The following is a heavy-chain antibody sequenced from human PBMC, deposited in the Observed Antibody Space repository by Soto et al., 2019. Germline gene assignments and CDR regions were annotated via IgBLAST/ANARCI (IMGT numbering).Heavy chain of an antibody. CDR3: ARIHFGDEPSYYYYGMDV. CDR1: GGSFSSGDYY. CDR2: IYYTGST. Sequence: QVQLQESGPGVVKPSQTLSLTCTVSGGSFSSGDYYWSWVRQPPGKGLEWIGYIYYTGSTFNNPYLKSRVSISIDTSKTQFCLKLSSVTAADTAVYYCARIHFGDEPSYYYYGMDVWGQGTTVTVSS. D-gene: IGHD4-17*01. V-gene: IGHV4-30-4*01. J-gene: IGHJ6*02.